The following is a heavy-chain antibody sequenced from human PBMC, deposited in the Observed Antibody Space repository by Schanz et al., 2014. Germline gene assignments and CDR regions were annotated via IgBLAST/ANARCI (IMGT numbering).Heavy chain of an antibody. J-gene: IGHJ6*01. CDR3: AKGMGYCSGGTCYDYYYYGLDV. CDR2: IWNNGVTK. Sequence: AQLMESGGGVVQPGTSLILSCSVSGFSLNTYGIHWFRQPAGKGLEWVAVIWNNGVTKYYADSVRGRFTISRDNSRNTLYLQMNSLSADDTAVFYCAKGMGYCSGGTCYDYYYYGLDVWRRGTTVTVAS. D-gene: IGHD2-15*01. CDR1: GFSLNTYG. V-gene: IGHV3-33*06.